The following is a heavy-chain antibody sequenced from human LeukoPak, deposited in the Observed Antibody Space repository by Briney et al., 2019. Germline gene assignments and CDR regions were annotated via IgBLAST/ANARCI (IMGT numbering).Heavy chain of an antibody. Sequence: SETLSLTCTVSGGSISSSSYYWGWIRQPPGKGLEWIGSIYYSGSTYYNPSLKSRVTISVDTSKNQFSLKLSSVTAADTAVYYCARGEKFDCWGQGTLVTVSS. CDR1: GGSISSSSYY. V-gene: IGHV4-39*07. J-gene: IGHJ4*02. CDR2: IYYSGST. D-gene: IGHD1-26*01. CDR3: ARGEKFDC.